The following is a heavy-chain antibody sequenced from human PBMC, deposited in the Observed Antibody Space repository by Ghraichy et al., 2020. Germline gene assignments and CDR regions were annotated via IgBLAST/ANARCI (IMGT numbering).Heavy chain of an antibody. CDR3: ARYDTQDNYVFDI. Sequence: ASVKVSCKASGYTFTGYYLHWVRQAPGQGLEWMGWIKPNTGDTKAAVRFQGRVSMTRDRSTSTVFLELRRLRSDDTAIYYCARYDTQDNYVFDIWGRGTLVTDSS. CDR2: IKPNTGDT. CDR1: GYTFTGYY. D-gene: IGHD3-16*01. V-gene: IGHV1-2*02. J-gene: IGHJ4*02.